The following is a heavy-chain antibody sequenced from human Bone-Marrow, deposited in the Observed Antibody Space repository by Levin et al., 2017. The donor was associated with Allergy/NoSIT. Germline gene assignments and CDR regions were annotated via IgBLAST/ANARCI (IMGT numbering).Heavy chain of an antibody. CDR1: GGSFSGYY. CDR2: INHSGST. J-gene: IGHJ4*02. Sequence: TSETLSLTCAVYGGSFSGYYWSWIRQPPGKGLEWIGEINHSGSTNYNPSLKSRVTISVDTSKNQFSLKLSSVTAADTAVYYCARVSHSSSWYFDYWGQGTLVTVSS. D-gene: IGHD6-13*01. CDR3: ARVSHSSSWYFDY. V-gene: IGHV4-34*01.